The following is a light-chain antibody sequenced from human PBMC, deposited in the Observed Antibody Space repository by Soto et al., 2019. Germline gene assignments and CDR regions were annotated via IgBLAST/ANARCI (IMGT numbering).Light chain of an antibody. Sequence: QSVLTQPASVSGSPGQSITISCTGTSSDVGGYDYVSWYQQHPGKAPKLMIYEVSNRPSGVSNRFSGSKSGNTASLTISGLQAEDEADYHCSSYTGSITLDVVFGGGTKLTVL. CDR3: SSYTGSITLDVV. CDR1: SSDVGGYDY. J-gene: IGLJ2*01. CDR2: EVS. V-gene: IGLV2-14*01.